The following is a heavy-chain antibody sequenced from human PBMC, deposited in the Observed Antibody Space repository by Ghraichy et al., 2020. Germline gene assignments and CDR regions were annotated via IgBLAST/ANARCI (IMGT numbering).Heavy chain of an antibody. CDR1: GFTFSSYW. V-gene: IGHV3-7*01. Sequence: GGSLRLSCAASGFTFSSYWMSWVRQAPGKGLEWVANIKQDGSEKYYVDSVKGRFTISKDNAKNSLYLQMNSLRAEDTAVYYCARDLRAYSSSSYYYYYGMDVWGQGTTVTVSS. CDR2: IKQDGSEK. CDR3: ARDLRAYSSSSYYYYYGMDV. D-gene: IGHD6-13*01. J-gene: IGHJ6*02.